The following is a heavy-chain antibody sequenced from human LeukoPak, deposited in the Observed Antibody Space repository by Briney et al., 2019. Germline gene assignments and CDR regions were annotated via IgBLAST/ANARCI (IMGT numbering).Heavy chain of an antibody. J-gene: IGHJ4*02. CDR2: IVVSRRAT. CDR1: GFNFNIFA. CDR3: GKGGYDDVDVGYFDA. V-gene: IGHV3-23*01. D-gene: IGHD5-12*01. Sequence: GGSVSLLRAPSGFNFNIFAMSWARQAPGEGREWVLYIVVSRRATFHADSVKGRFTISRDHSKNTLYLQMNSLRAEDTALYYCGKGGYDDVDVGYFDAWGKGTLVTVSS.